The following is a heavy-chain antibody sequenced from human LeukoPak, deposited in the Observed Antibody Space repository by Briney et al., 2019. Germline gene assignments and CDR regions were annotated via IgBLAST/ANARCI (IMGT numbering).Heavy chain of an antibody. V-gene: IGHV3-23*01. CDR3: AKLNTPIFGVVLGAFDI. J-gene: IGHJ3*02. CDR1: GFNFSNYA. D-gene: IGHD3-3*01. Sequence: PGGSLRLSCAASGFNFSNYAMNWVRQAPGKGLEWVSAISGSGGNTYYADSVKGRFTISRDNSKNMLYVQMNSLRAEDTAVYYCAKLNTPIFGVVLGAFDIWGQGTMVTVSS. CDR2: ISGSGGNT.